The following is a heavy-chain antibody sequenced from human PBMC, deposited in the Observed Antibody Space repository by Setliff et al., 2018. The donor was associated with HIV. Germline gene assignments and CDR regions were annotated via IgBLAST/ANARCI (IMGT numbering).Heavy chain of an antibody. CDR2: LIPLFGTT. V-gene: IGHV1-69*13. D-gene: IGHD3-10*01. CDR1: GGTFNNYA. CDR3: ATVFYYNSESYSLDY. J-gene: IGHJ4*02. Sequence: SVKVSCKASGGTFNNYAISWVRQAPGQGLEWVGGLIPLFGTTNYAQKFQGRVTITADESTNTAHMELNSLRSIDTAMYYCATVFYYNSESYSLDYWGQGMLVTGSS.